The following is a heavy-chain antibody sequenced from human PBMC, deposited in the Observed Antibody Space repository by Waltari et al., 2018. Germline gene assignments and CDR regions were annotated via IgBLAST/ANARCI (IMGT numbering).Heavy chain of an antibody. Sequence: QVQLQQWGAGLLKPSETLSLTCAVYGGSFSGYYWSWIRQPPGKGLEWIGEINHSGSTNYNPSRKSRVTISVDTSKNQFSLKLSSVTAADTAVYYCARLDYDILTGYIYYFDYWGQGTLVTVSS. CDR1: GGSFSGYY. CDR3: ARLDYDILTGYIYYFDY. J-gene: IGHJ4*02. D-gene: IGHD3-9*01. CDR2: INHSGST. V-gene: IGHV4-34*01.